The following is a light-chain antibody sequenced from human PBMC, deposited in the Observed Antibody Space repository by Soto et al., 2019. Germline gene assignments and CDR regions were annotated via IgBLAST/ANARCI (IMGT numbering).Light chain of an antibody. V-gene: IGLV2-14*01. CDR1: SSDIGGYNY. Sequence: QSVLTQPASVSGSPGQSITISCTGTSSDIGGYNYVSWYQQHPGKAPNLMIYDVSNRPSGVSNRFSGSKSGNTASLTISGLQAEDEADYYCSSYTSSSTLPYVFGTGTKLTVL. CDR3: SSYTSSSTLPYV. J-gene: IGLJ1*01. CDR2: DVS.